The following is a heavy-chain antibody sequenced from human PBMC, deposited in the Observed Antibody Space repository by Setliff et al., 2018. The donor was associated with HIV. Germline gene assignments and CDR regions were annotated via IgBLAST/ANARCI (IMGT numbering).Heavy chain of an antibody. CDR1: GGSFSGYC. Sequence: SETLSLTCAVYGGSFSGYCWSWIRQPPGKGLEWIGAIQHSGRINYNPSLRSRVTTSVDTSKNQFSLRLRSVTAADTAVSYCARGGYSYGFGRHRAYFQYWGQGTQVTVSS. CDR2: IQHSGRI. CDR3: ARGGYSYGFGRHRAYFQY. V-gene: IGHV4-34*01. D-gene: IGHD5-18*01. J-gene: IGHJ1*01.